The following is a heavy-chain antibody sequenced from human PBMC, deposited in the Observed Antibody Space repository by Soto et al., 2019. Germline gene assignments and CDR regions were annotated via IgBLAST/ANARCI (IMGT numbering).Heavy chain of an antibody. D-gene: IGHD1-26*01. CDR1: GYSFTSYW. J-gene: IGHJ3*02. CDR3: ARLEWELLRDAFDI. CDR2: IYPGDSDT. V-gene: IGHV5-51*01. Sequence: GESLKISCKGSGYSFTSYWIGWVRQMPGKGLEWMGIIYPGDSDTRYSPSFQGQVTISSDKSSSTAYLQWSSLKASDTAMDYCARLEWELLRDAFDIWGQGTMVTVSS.